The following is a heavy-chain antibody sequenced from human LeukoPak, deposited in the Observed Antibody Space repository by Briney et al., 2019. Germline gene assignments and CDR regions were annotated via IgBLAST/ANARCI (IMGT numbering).Heavy chain of an antibody. D-gene: IGHD1-26*01. Sequence: AGGSLRLSCAASGFTFSDYYMTWIRLAPGKGLEWVSYISPSGITTYYTDSVKGRFTISRDNAKNSLSLQINSLRVEDTAVYYCARAYTGSFSGTLEYWGRGTLVTVSS. J-gene: IGHJ4*02. CDR3: ARAYTGSFSGTLEY. V-gene: IGHV3-11*04. CDR2: ISPSGITT. CDR1: GFTFSDYY.